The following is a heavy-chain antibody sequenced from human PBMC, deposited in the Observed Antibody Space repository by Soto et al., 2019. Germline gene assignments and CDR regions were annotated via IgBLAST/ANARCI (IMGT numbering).Heavy chain of an antibody. CDR1: GYTFTSYG. Sequence: QVQLVQSGAEVKKPGASVKVSCKASGYTFTSYGIIWVRQAPGQGLEWMGWINPYNANTKYAQKGQGRVTMTTDTSTSTAYMELTSLRSDDTAVYYCAKGAGWEPEYYSDYWGQGTLVTVSS. D-gene: IGHD1-26*01. V-gene: IGHV1-18*01. J-gene: IGHJ4*02. CDR2: INPYNANT. CDR3: AKGAGWEPEYYSDY.